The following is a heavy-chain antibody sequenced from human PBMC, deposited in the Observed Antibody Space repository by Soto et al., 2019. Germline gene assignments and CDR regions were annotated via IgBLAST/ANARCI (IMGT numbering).Heavy chain of an antibody. CDR3: AKGSYLFYYYYYMDV. Sequence: GGSLRLSCAASGFTFSSYAMSWVRQAPGKGLEWVSAISGSGGSTYYADSVKGRFTISRDNSKNTLYLQMNSLRAEDTAVYYCAKGSYLFYYYYYMDVWGKGTTVTVSS. D-gene: IGHD3-10*01. CDR2: ISGSGGST. J-gene: IGHJ6*03. V-gene: IGHV3-23*01. CDR1: GFTFSSYA.